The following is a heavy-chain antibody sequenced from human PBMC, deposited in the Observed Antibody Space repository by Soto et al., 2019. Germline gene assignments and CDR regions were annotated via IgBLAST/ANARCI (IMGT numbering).Heavy chain of an antibody. D-gene: IGHD1-1*01. CDR2: INAGNGNT. V-gene: IGHV1-3*01. J-gene: IGHJ5*02. CDR3: ARSAGTTSLSRYNWFDP. CDR1: GYTFTSYA. Sequence: ASVKVSCKASGYTFTSYAMHWVRQAPGQRLEWMGWINAGNGNTKYSQKFQGRVTITRDTSASTAYMELSSLRSEDTAVYYCARSAGTTSLSRYNWFDPWGQGTLVTVSS.